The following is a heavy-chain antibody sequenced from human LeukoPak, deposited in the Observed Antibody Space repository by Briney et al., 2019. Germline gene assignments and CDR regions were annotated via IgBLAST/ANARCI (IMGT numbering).Heavy chain of an antibody. J-gene: IGHJ4*02. CDR3: ASSIMVRGVIPFWY. CDR1: GFTFSSYW. Sequence: GGSLRLSCAASGFTFSSYWMNWVRQAPGKGLEWVANIKQDGSEKYYVDSVKGRFTISRDNAKNSLYLQMNSLRAEDTAVYYCASSIMVRGVIPFWYWGQGTLVTVSS. V-gene: IGHV3-7*01. D-gene: IGHD3-10*01. CDR2: IKQDGSEK.